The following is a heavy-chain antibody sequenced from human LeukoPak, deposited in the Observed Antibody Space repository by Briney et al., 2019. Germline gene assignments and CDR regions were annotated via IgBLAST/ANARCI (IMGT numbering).Heavy chain of an antibody. Sequence: ASVKVSCKASDYTFTSYGISWVRQAPGQGLEWMGWISGYNGNAKNAQKFQGRVTMTTDTSTSTAYMELRSLTSDDTAVYYCTRISRNLDNFDYWGQGTLVTVSS. CDR2: ISGYNGNA. D-gene: IGHD1-14*01. CDR3: TRISRNLDNFDY. J-gene: IGHJ4*02. V-gene: IGHV1-18*01. CDR1: DYTFTSYG.